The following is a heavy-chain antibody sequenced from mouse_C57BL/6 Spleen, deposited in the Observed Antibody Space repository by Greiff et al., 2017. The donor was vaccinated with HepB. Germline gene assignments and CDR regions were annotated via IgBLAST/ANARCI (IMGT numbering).Heavy chain of an antibody. Sequence: DVKLQESGPGMVKPSQSLSLTCTVTGYSITSGYDWHWIRHFPGNKLEWMGYISYSGSTNYNPSLKSRISITHDTSKNHFFLKLNSVTTEDTATYYCARERGYGYFDYWGQGTTLTVSS. D-gene: IGHD2-10*02. CDR3: ARERGYGYFDY. V-gene: IGHV3-1*01. CDR2: ISYSGST. J-gene: IGHJ2*01. CDR1: GYSITSGYD.